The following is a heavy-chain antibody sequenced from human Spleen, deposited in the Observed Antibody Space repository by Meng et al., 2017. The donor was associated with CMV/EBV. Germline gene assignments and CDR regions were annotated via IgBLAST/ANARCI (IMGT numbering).Heavy chain of an antibody. CDR2: ITAYNDNI. V-gene: IGHV1-18*04. D-gene: IGHD3-3*01. J-gene: IGHJ6*02. CDR3: ARHYDFWSGYPSGGYYYGMDV. Sequence: ASVKVSCKASGYSFTTFGINWVRQAPGQGLEWMGWITAYNDNINSAENFQGRLTMATDISTQTAYLELRSLRSDDTAVYYCARHYDFWSGYPSGGYYYGMDVWGQGTTVTVSS. CDR1: GYSFTTFG.